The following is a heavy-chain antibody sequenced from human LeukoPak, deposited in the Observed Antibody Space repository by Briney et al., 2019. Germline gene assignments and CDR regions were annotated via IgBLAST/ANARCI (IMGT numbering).Heavy chain of an antibody. CDR2: IYPGDSDT. Sequence: GESLKISCKGSGYSITSYWIGWVRQMPGKGLEWMGIIYPGDSDTRYSPSFQGQVTISADKSISTAYLQWSSLKASDTAMYYCARSESSFSRYYYMDVWGKGTTVTVSS. CDR1: GYSITSYW. D-gene: IGHD1-26*01. V-gene: IGHV5-51*01. CDR3: ARSESSFSRYYYMDV. J-gene: IGHJ6*03.